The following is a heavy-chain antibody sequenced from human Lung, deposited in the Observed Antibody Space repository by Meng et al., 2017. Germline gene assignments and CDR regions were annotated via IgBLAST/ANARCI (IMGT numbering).Heavy chain of an antibody. CDR1: GASFSGYS. V-gene: IGHV4-34*01. CDR2: INHSWST. J-gene: IGHJ4*02. Sequence: VQLRPRDAVRLKPSDTLALPCVVSGASFSGYSCSWSRHPPGKGLELIGEINHSWSTNYNPSLESRATISVDTSQNNLSLKLSSVTAADSAVYYCARGPTTMAHDFDYWGQGTLVTVSS. D-gene: IGHD4-11*01. CDR3: ARGPTTMAHDFDY.